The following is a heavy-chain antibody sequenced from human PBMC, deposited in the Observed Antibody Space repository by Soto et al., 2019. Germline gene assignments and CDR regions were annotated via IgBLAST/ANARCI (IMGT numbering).Heavy chain of an antibody. CDR3: ATLTYYYDRSGYYYDY. J-gene: IGHJ4*02. Sequence: ASVKVSCKVSGYTLTELSMHWVRQAPGKGLEWMGGFDPEDGETIYAQKFQGRVTMTEDTSTDTDYMELSSLRSEDTAVYYCATLTYYYDRSGYYYDYWGQGTPVTVSP. CDR1: GYTLTELS. V-gene: IGHV1-24*01. CDR2: FDPEDGET. D-gene: IGHD3-22*01.